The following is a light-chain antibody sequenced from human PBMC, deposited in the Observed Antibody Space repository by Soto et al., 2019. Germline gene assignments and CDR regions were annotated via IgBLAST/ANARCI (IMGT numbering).Light chain of an antibody. V-gene: IGKV3-20*01. J-gene: IGKJ2*01. CDR3: QQYGSSPPYT. CDR1: QSVSSSY. CDR2: GAS. Sequence: EIVLTQSPGTLSLSPGERATLSCRASQSVSSSYLAWYQQKPGQAPRLLIYGASSRATGIPDRFSGSGSGTDVSLTISSLEPEDCAVYYCQQYGSSPPYTFGQGTKLEIK.